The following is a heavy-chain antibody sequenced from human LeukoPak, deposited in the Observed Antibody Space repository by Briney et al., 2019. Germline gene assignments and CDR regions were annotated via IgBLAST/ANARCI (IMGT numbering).Heavy chain of an antibody. CDR1: GYTFAIYY. J-gene: IGHJ4*02. CDR2: INPSGGST. V-gene: IGHV1-46*01. CDR3: ARAEGLFDH. Sequence: ASVKVSCKASGYTFAIYYIHWVRQAPGQGLEWMGIINPSGGSTSYTQKFQGRLTVTRDTSTSTVYMELSSLRSEDTAVYYCARAEGLFDHWGQGTLVTVSS.